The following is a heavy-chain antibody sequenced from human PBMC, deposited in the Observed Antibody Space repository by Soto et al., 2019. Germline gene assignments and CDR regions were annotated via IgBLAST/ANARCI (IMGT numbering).Heavy chain of an antibody. J-gene: IGHJ4*02. Sequence: GGFLRLSCAASGFTFSSYSMNWVRQAPGKGLEWVSSISSSSSYIYYADSVKGRFTISRDNAKNSLYLQMSSLRAEDTAVYYCAXFKYYYDSSCHEIDYWGQGTLVTVSS. CDR3: AXFKYYYDSSCHEIDY. CDR1: GFTFSSYS. CDR2: ISSSSSYI. D-gene: IGHD3-22*01. V-gene: IGHV3-21*01.